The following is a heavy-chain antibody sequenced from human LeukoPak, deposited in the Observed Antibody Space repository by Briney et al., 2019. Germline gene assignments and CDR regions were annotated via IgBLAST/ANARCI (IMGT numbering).Heavy chain of an antibody. Sequence: SETLSLTCAVYGESFSGYYWSWIRQPPGKGLEWIGEIIHRGSTNYNPSLKSRVTLSVDTSKNQFSLTLSSVTAADTAVYFCARGVTRTYYFDTSAYASADYWGQGTLVTVSS. CDR3: ARGVTRTYYFDTSAYASADY. J-gene: IGHJ4*02. CDR1: GESFSGYY. D-gene: IGHD3-22*01. CDR2: IIHRGST. V-gene: IGHV4-34*01.